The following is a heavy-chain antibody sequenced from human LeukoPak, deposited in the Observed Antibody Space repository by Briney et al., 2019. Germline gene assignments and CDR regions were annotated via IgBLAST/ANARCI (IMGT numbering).Heavy chain of an antibody. CDR1: GFTFSSYA. CDR2: ISGSGGST. V-gene: IGHV3-23*01. D-gene: IGHD6-13*01. Sequence: PGGSLRLSCAASGFTFSSYAMSWVRQAPGKGLEWVSAISGSGGSTYYADSVKGRSTISRDNSKNTLYLQMNSLRAEDTAVYYCASYSSSWLYYFDYWGQGTLVTVSS. J-gene: IGHJ4*02. CDR3: ASYSSSWLYYFDY.